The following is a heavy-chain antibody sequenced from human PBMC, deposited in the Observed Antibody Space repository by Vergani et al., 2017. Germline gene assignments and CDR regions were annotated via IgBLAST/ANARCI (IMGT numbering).Heavy chain of an antibody. Sequence: EVQLVESGGGLVQPGRSLRLSCAASGFTFDDYAMHWVRQAPGKGLEWVSGISWNSGSIGYADSVKGRFTISRDNAMNSLYLQMNSLRAEDTAVYHCARPSAPGDYDALDIWGQGTMVTVSS. J-gene: IGHJ3*02. D-gene: IGHD4-17*01. CDR3: ARPSAPGDYDALDI. V-gene: IGHV3-9*01. CDR1: GFTFDDYA. CDR2: ISWNSGSI.